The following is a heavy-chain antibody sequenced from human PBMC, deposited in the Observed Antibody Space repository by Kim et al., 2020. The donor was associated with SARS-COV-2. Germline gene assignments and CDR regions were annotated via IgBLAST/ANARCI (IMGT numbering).Heavy chain of an antibody. Sequence: SLKSRVTISVDTSKNQFSLKLSSVTAADTAVYYCASGCGGDCYPYWYFDLWGRGTLVTVSS. V-gene: IGHV4-31*02. CDR3: ASGCGGDCYPYWYFDL. D-gene: IGHD2-21*01. J-gene: IGHJ2*01.